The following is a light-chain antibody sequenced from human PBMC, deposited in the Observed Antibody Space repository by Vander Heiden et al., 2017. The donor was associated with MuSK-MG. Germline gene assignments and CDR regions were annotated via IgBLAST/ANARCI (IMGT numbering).Light chain of an antibody. CDR1: SSDFGGYNY. CDR2: DVS. J-gene: IGLJ2*01. Sequence: QSALTQPASVSGSPGQSITISCTGTSSDFGGYNYVSWYQQYPGNAPKLMIYDVSNRPSGVSNRFSGSKSGNTASLTISGLQAEDEADYFCSSYTSSSTVVFGGGTKLTVL. V-gene: IGLV2-14*01. CDR3: SSYTSSSTVV.